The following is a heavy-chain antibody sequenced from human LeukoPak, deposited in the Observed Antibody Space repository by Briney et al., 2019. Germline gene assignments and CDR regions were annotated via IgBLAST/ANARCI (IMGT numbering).Heavy chain of an antibody. Sequence: GESLKISCKGSGYSFTSYWIGWVRQMPGEGLEWMGIIYPGDSDTRYSPSFQGQVTISADKSISTAYLQWSSLKASDTAMYYCARRPIAAAGKDYFFDYWGQGTQVTVSS. CDR1: GYSFTSYW. D-gene: IGHD6-13*01. J-gene: IGHJ4*02. V-gene: IGHV5-51*01. CDR3: ARRPIAAAGKDYFFDY. CDR2: IYPGDSDT.